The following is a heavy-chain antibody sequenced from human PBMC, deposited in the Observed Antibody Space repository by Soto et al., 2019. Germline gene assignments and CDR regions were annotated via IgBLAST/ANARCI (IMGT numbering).Heavy chain of an antibody. D-gene: IGHD3-10*01. J-gene: IGHJ4*02. V-gene: IGHV4-4*07. CDR1: GGSINSYW. CDR3: ARDIGSFAYGEGY. CDR2: VYSSGTT. Sequence: SETLSLTCSVSGGSINSYWWSWIRQPAGKGLEWIGRVYSSGTTDYNPSLNSRATVSVETSKNQFSLKLSSVTAADTAVYYCARDIGSFAYGEGYWGQGIQVTVSS.